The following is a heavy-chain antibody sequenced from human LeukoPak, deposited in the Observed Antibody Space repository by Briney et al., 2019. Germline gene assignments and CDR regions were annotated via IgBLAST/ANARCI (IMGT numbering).Heavy chain of an antibody. V-gene: IGHV3-48*01. J-gene: IGHJ4*02. CDR3: ARGKYHQDGIGTNRFDN. D-gene: IGHD5-24*01. CDR1: GFTFDTYS. CDR2: ISAASHGI. Sequence: PGGSLRLSCAASGFTFDTYSMTWVRQAPGKGLEWISHISAASHGIYYADSVKGRFTISRDNAKNSVFLQMSSLRPEDTAVYYCARGKYHQDGIGTNRFDNWGQGALAAVSS.